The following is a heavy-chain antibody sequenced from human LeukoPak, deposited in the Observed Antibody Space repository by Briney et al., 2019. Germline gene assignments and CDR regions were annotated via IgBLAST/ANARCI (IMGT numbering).Heavy chain of an antibody. CDR1: GFTFSSYA. CDR2: ISSSGGST. J-gene: IGHJ4*02. Sequence: PGGSLRLSCAASGFTFSSYAMSWVRQAPGKGLEWVSAISSSGGSTYYADSVKGRFTISRDNSKNTLYLQMNSLRAEDTAVYYCAKGDFWSLYYFDYWGQGTLVTVSS. CDR3: AKGDFWSLYYFDY. V-gene: IGHV3-23*01. D-gene: IGHD3-3*01.